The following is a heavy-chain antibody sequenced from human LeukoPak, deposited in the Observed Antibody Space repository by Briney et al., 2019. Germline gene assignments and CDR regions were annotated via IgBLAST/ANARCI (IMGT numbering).Heavy chain of an antibody. V-gene: IGHV4-31*03. J-gene: IGHJ4*02. CDR3: ARATTVTTSPQYYFDY. Sequence: SETLSLTCTVSGGSISSGGYYWSWIRQHPGKGLEWIGYIYYSGSTYYNPSLKSRVTISVGTSKNQFSLKLSSVTAADTAVYYCARATTVTTSPQYYFDYWGQGTLVTVSS. D-gene: IGHD4-17*01. CDR1: GGSISSGGYY. CDR2: IYYSGST.